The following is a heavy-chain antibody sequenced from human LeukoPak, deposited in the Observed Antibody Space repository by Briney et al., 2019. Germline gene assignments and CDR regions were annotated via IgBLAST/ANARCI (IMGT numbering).Heavy chain of an antibody. J-gene: IGHJ4*02. CDR2: IWYDGTKK. CDR3: ARGTPAYSSSWYRVDY. CDR1: GFTFSTYG. V-gene: IGHV3-33*01. D-gene: IGHD6-13*01. Sequence: QPGRSLRLSCAASGFTFSTYGMNWVRQAPGKGLEWVAVIWYDGTKKYYADSVKGRFTISRDNSKNTLYLQMNSLRAEDTAVYYCARGTPAYSSSWYRVDYWGQGTPVTVSS.